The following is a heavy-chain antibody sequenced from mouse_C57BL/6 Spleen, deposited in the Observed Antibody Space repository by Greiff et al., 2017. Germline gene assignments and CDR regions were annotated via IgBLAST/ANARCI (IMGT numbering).Heavy chain of an antibody. Sequence: EVMLVESGGDLVKPGGSLKLSCAASGFTFSSSGMSWVRQTPDKRLEWVATISSGGSYTYYPDRVKGRITIARDNAKNTLYLQMSSLKSEDTAMYYCARQGKLLAMDYWGQGTSGTVSS. CDR3: ARQGKLLAMDY. CDR2: ISSGGSYT. V-gene: IGHV5-6*01. CDR1: GFTFSSSG. J-gene: IGHJ4*01.